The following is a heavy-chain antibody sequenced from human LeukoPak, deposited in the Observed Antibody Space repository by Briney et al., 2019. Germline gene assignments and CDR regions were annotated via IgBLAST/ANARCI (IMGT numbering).Heavy chain of an antibody. CDR3: ATVTVTTGDGDY. D-gene: IGHD4-17*01. CDR2: ISWNSGSI. Sequence: GGSLRLSCAASGFTFDDYAVHWVRQAPGKGLEWVSGISWNSGSIGYADSVKGRFTISRDNAKNSLYLQMNSLRAEDTALYYCATVTVTTGDGDYWGQGTLVTVSS. J-gene: IGHJ4*02. V-gene: IGHV3-9*01. CDR1: GFTFDDYA.